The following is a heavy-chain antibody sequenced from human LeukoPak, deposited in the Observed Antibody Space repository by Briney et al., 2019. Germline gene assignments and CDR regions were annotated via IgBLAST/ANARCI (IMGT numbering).Heavy chain of an antibody. CDR2: IIPIFGTA. CDR1: GGTFSSYA. J-gene: IGHJ6*03. V-gene: IGHV1-69*06. CDR3: ARNTIFGVVIRYYMDV. Sequence: SVKVSCKASGGTFSSYAISWVRQAPGQGLEWMGGIIPIFGTANYAQKFQGRVTITADKSTSTAYMELSSLRSEDTAVYYCARNTIFGVVIRYYMDVWGKGTTVTVSS. D-gene: IGHD3-3*01.